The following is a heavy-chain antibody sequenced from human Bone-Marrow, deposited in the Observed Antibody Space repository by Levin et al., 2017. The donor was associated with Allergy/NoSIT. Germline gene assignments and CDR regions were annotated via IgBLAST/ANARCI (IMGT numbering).Heavy chain of an antibody. J-gene: IGHJ4*02. CDR2: ISGSGGST. D-gene: IGHD3-10*01. Sequence: GGSLRLSCAASGFTFSSYAMSWVRQAPGKGLEWVSAISGSGGSTYYADSVKGLFTISRDNSKNTLYLQMNSLRAEDTAVYYCAKIVLWFRELSSGDYWGQGTLVTVSS. V-gene: IGHV3-23*01. CDR3: AKIVLWFRELSSGDY. CDR1: GFTFSSYA.